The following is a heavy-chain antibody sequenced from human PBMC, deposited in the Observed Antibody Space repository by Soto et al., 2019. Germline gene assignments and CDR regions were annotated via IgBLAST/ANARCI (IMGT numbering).Heavy chain of an antibody. J-gene: IGHJ6*03. CDR2: ISAYNGNT. Sequence: ASVKVSCKASGYTFTSYGISWVRQAPGQGLEWMGWISAYNGNTNYAQKLQGRVTMTTDTSTSTAYMELRSLRSDDTAVYYCARDLQISSGWINHYYYYMDAWGKGTTVTVSS. CDR3: ARDLQISSGWINHYYYYMDA. D-gene: IGHD6-19*01. CDR1: GYTFTSYG. V-gene: IGHV1-18*01.